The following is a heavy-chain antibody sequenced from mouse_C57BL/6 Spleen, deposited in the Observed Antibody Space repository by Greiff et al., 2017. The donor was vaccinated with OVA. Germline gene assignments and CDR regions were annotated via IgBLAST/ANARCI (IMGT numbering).Heavy chain of an antibody. CDR3: ARSGITTAVATPFDY. J-gene: IGHJ2*01. Sequence: QVQLQQPGAELVKPGASVKMSCKASGYTFTSYWITWVKQRPGQGLEWIGDIYPGSGSTNYNEKFKSKATLTVDTSSSTAYMQLSSLTSEDSAVYYCARSGITTAVATPFDYWGQGTTLTVSS. D-gene: IGHD1-1*01. CDR2: IYPGSGST. CDR1: GYTFTSYW. V-gene: IGHV1-55*01.